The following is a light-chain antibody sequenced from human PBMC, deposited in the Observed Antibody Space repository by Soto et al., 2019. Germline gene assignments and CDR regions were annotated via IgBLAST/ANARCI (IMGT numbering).Light chain of an antibody. J-gene: IGKJ5*01. CDR2: DAS. V-gene: IGKV3-15*01. CDR1: QGIGDT. CDR3: QQYHNWPIT. Sequence: EVVMTQSPATLSVSPVEGVTLSCMASQGIGDTLAWYQQKPGQAPRLLIYDASNRATGISARFSGSGSGTEFTLTISSLQSEDFAVYYCQQYHNWPITFGQGTRLEIK.